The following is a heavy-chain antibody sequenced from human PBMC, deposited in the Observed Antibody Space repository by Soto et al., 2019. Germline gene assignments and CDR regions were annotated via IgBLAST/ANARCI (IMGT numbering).Heavy chain of an antibody. Sequence: ASVKVSCKASGYTFTSYGISWVRQAPGQGLEWMGWISAYNGNTNYAQKLQGRVTMTTDTSTSTAYMELRSLRSDDTAVYYCARAVPWGNITGTTGPWGQGTLVTVSS. J-gene: IGHJ5*02. CDR2: ISAYNGNT. CDR3: ARAVPWGNITGTTGP. D-gene: IGHD1-7*01. V-gene: IGHV1-18*01. CDR1: GYTFTSYG.